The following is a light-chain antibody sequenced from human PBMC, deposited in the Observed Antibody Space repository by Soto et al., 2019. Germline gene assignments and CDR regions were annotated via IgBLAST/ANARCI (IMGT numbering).Light chain of an antibody. V-gene: IGLV1-36*01. CDR3: AAWDDSLSVYV. J-gene: IGLJ1*01. CDR1: SSDIGYNA. Sequence: QSVLTQPPSVSEAPRQRVTLSCSGSSSDIGYNAVNWYQQLPGKAPKLLIYYDDLLPSGVSDRFSGSKSGTSASLAISGLQSGVEADYYCAAWDDSLSVYVFGTGTKLTVL. CDR2: YDD.